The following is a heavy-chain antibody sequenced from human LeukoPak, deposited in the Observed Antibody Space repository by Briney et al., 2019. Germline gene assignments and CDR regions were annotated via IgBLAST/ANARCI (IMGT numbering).Heavy chain of an antibody. V-gene: IGHV1-8*01. CDR2: MDPNSGKT. CDR1: GYTFTSYD. D-gene: IGHD2-2*01. J-gene: IGHJ6*03. CDR3: ARGGVLYCSSTSCYFSYYYYYIFV. Sequence: GASVKVSCKASGYTFTSYDINWVRQGPGQGIEGMGWMDPNSGKTVYAQKFQGRETMTRNTSIRTAYMELSRLRDEDTAVYYCARGGVLYCSSTSCYFSYYYYYIFVWGKGTTFTVSS.